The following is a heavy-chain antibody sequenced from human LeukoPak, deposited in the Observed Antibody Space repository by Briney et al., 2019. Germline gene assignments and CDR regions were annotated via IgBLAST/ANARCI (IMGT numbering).Heavy chain of an antibody. Sequence: PGGSLRLSCTASGFTFSSYSLNWVRQAPGKGLEWVSSVGTGSNYIYYADSVKGRFTISRDNTKNTLYLQMNSLRDEDTAVYYCARETVWPIGNWGQGTLVTVSS. V-gene: IGHV3-21*01. CDR1: GFTFSSYS. CDR2: VGTGSNYI. J-gene: IGHJ4*02. D-gene: IGHD1-26*01. CDR3: ARETVWPIGN.